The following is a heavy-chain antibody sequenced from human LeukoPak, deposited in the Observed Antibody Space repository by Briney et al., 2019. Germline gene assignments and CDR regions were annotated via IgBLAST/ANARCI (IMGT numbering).Heavy chain of an antibody. V-gene: IGHV4-59*01. J-gene: IGHJ6*03. CDR1: GGSINTYY. Sequence: PSETLSLTCTVSGGSINTYYWSWIRQPPGKGLEWIGYIFYTGSTNYKPSLKSRVTISVDTSKNEFSLKLSSVTAADTAVYYCARHESGYYMDVWGKGTTVIVSS. CDR2: IFYTGST. CDR3: ARHESGYYMDV.